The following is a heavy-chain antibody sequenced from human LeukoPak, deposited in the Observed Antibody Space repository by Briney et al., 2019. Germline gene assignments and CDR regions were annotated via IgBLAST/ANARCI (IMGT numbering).Heavy chain of an antibody. Sequence: EASVKVSCKASGYTFTGYYMHWVRQAPGQGLEWMGWINPNSGGTNYAQKFQGRVTMTRDTSISTAYMELSRLRSDDTAVYYCARLMTTLYDAFDIWGQGTMVTVSS. D-gene: IGHD4-11*01. CDR1: GYTFTGYY. V-gene: IGHV1-2*02. CDR3: ARLMTTLYDAFDI. J-gene: IGHJ3*02. CDR2: INPNSGGT.